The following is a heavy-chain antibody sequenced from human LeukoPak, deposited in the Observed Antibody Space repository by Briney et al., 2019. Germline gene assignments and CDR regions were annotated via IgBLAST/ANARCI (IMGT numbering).Heavy chain of an antibody. CDR2: IYNSGST. Sequence: SETLALTCTFSGGSISSYYWIWIRQPPGKGLEWIGYIYNSGSTKYNPSLKSRLSISVDPSKNQFSLRLSSVTAADTAVYYCARLDRSGGASDAIDYWGQGTLVTVSS. CDR3: ARLDRSGGASDAIDY. CDR1: GGSISSYY. J-gene: IGHJ4*02. D-gene: IGHD3-10*01. V-gene: IGHV4-59*08.